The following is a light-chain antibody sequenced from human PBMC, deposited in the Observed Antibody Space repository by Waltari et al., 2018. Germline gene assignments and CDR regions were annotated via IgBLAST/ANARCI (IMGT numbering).Light chain of an antibody. CDR2: DAS. V-gene: IGKV3-20*01. CDR3: QNYVRLPAT. CDR1: QSVGRS. J-gene: IGKJ1*01. Sequence: EIVLTQSPGTLSLSPGERATLSCRASQSVGRSLVWHQQKPGQAPRLLIYDASTRATGIPDRFSGSGSVTDFSLTISRLEPEDVAVYFCQNYVRLPATFGQGTKVEIK.